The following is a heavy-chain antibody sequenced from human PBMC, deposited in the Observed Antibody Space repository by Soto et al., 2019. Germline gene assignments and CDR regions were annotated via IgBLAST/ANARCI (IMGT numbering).Heavy chain of an antibody. CDR2: IYYSGST. Sequence: PSETLSLTCTVSGGSISSGGYYWSWIRLHPGKGLEWIGYIYYSGSTYYNPSLKSRVTISVDTSKNQFSLKLSSVTAADTAVYYCARGSSLSPGVRYYYMDVWGKGTTVTVSS. V-gene: IGHV4-31*03. CDR3: ARGSSLSPGVRYYYMDV. J-gene: IGHJ6*03. D-gene: IGHD3-10*01. CDR1: GGSISSGGYY.